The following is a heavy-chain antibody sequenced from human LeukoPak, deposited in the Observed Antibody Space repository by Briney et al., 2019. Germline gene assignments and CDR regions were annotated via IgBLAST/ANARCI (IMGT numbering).Heavy chain of an antibody. J-gene: IGHJ4*02. CDR2: ISYDGSHK. CDR1: GFTFSSYG. D-gene: IGHD4-17*01. CDR3: AKDYLSMTTVTPLDY. Sequence: PGRSLRLSCAASGFTFSSYGMHWVRQAPGKGLEWVALISYDGSHKYYADSVKGRFTISRDNSRNTLYLQMNSLRAEDTAVYYCAKDYLSMTTVTPLDYWGQGTLVTVSS. V-gene: IGHV3-30*18.